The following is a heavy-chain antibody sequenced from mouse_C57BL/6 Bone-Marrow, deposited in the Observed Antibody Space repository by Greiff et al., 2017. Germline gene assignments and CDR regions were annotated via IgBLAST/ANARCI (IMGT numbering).Heavy chain of an antibody. CDR3: ARSNYYGSSPDGYFDV. V-gene: IGHV1-78*01. J-gene: IGHJ1*03. Sequence: QVHVKQSDAELVKPGASVKISCKVSGYTFTDHTIHWMKQRPEQGLEWIGYIYPRDGSTKYNEKFKGKATLTADKSSSTAYMQLNSLTSEDSAVYCGARSNYYGSSPDGYFDVWGTGTTVTVSS. CDR2: IYPRDGST. CDR1: GYTFTDHT. D-gene: IGHD1-1*01.